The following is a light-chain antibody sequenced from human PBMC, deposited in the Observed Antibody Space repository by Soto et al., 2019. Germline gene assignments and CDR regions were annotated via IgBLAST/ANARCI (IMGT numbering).Light chain of an antibody. Sequence: DIQMTQSPSTLSASVGDRVTITCRASQSISSWLAWYQQKPGKAPKLLIYKASSLESGVPSRFSGSGSGTEFTLTISSMQPDDFATYYCQQHNSLYTFGQGNKLEIK. J-gene: IGKJ2*01. V-gene: IGKV1-5*03. CDR2: KAS. CDR1: QSISSW. CDR3: QQHNSLYT.